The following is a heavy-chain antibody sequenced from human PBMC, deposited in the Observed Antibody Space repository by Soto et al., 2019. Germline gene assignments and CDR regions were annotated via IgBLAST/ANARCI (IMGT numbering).Heavy chain of an antibody. CDR3: ARSGYCSSTSCYTSFDY. CDR1: GFTFSSYA. V-gene: IGHV3-30-3*01. CDR2: ISYDGSNK. Sequence: GSLRLSCAASGFTFSSYAMHWVRQAPGKGLEWVAVISYDGSNKYYADSVKGRFTISRDNSKNTLYLQMNSLRAEDTAVYYCARSGYCSSTSCYTSFDYWGQGTLVTVSS. J-gene: IGHJ4*02. D-gene: IGHD2-2*02.